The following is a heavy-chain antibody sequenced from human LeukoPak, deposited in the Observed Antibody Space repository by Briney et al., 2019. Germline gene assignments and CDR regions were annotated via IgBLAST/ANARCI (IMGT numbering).Heavy chain of an antibody. CDR1: GTSIRSSSMY. D-gene: IGHD3-22*01. V-gene: IGHV4-39*01. J-gene: IGHJ4*02. CDR3: ARHVAYYYDSSGYPDF. CDR2: VYYTGST. Sequence: SETLSLTCTVSGTSIRSSSMYWGWIRQPPGKGLEWLRSVYYTGSTFHNPSLKRRVTIPVDTSKNQFSLRLTSVTAADTAIYYCARHVAYYYDSSGYPDFWGQGTLVTVSS.